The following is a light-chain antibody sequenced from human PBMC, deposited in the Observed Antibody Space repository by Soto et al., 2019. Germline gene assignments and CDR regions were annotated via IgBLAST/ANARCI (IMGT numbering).Light chain of an antibody. CDR1: RTISTY. J-gene: IGKJ2*02. Sequence: DIQMTQSPSSLSASVGDRVTITCRASRTISTYLNWYHQKPGKAPKLLIYAASTLHGGVPSRFSGSGSGTDFTLTISSLQLEDFATYYCQQSYSTPSTFGQGTDLEL. V-gene: IGKV1-39*01. CDR3: QQSYSTPST. CDR2: AAS.